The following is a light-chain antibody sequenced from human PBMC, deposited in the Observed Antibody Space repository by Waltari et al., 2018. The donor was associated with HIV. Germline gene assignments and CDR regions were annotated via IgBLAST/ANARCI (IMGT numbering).Light chain of an antibody. CDR1: SGSVSARNY. CDR2: SAN. J-gene: IGLJ2*01. CDR3: VLNLGRGIVV. Sequence: QTVVTQEPSFSVSPGGTVTLTCALSSGSVSARNYASWYQQIPGQAPLTLIHSANTRSSGVPGRFSGSSLGNKAALTITGAQADDEADYYCVLNLGRGIVVFGGGTKVTVL. V-gene: IGLV8-61*01.